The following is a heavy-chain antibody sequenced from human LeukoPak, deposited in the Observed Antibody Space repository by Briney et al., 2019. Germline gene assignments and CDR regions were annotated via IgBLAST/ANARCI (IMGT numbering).Heavy chain of an antibody. CDR3: ARDGYYYDSCGYYVDY. CDR2: INPSGGST. V-gene: IGHV1-46*01. D-gene: IGHD3-22*01. CDR1: GYTFTSYY. J-gene: IGHJ4*02. Sequence: SSVKVSCKASGYTFTSYYMHWVRQAPGQGLEWMGIINPSGGSTSYAQKFQGRVTMTRDTSTSTVYTELSSLRSEDTAVYYCARDGYYYDSCGYYVDYWGQGTLVTVSS.